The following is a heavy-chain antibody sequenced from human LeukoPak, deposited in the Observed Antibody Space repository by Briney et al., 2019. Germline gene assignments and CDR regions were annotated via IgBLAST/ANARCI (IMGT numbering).Heavy chain of an antibody. CDR3: ARDDYSNYGHY. CDR1: LYSISSGFF. D-gene: IGHD4-11*01. V-gene: IGHV4-38-2*02. Sequence: SETLSLTCALSLYSISSGFFWAWIRQPPGKGLEWIGSIYHSGTYYNPSLESRVTMSIDTSKNQFSLRLSSVTAADTAVYYCARDDYSNYGHYWGQGKLVTVSS. CDR2: IYHSGT. J-gene: IGHJ4*02.